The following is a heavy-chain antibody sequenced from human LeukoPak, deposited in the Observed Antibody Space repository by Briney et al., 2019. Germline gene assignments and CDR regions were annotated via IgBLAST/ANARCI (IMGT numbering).Heavy chain of an antibody. CDR2: IDPSGGDT. CDR1: GYTFTSHY. D-gene: IGHD4-17*01. J-gene: IGHJ4*02. CDR3: AREEVVYGDSTKHVYFDH. V-gene: IGHV1-46*01. Sequence: GASVKVSCTTSGYTFTSHYLHWVRQAPGQGLQWMGMIDPSGGDTDYAQKFQGRVTMTRDTSTSTVYMELSSLKSEDTAVYYCAREEVVYGDSTKHVYFDHWGQGIPITVSS.